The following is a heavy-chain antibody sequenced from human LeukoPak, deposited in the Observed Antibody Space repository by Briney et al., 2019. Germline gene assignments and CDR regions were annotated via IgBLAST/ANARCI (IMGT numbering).Heavy chain of an antibody. Sequence: SETLSLTCTVSGGSISSYYWSWIRQPPGKGLEWIGYIYYSGTTNYNPSLKSRVSMSVDTSKNQFSLKLSSVTAADTAVYYCARDSGTTGEVKFDPWGQGTLVTVSS. V-gene: IGHV4-59*01. J-gene: IGHJ5*02. CDR2: IYYSGTT. CDR3: ARDSGTTGEVKFDP. D-gene: IGHD3-10*01. CDR1: GGSISSYY.